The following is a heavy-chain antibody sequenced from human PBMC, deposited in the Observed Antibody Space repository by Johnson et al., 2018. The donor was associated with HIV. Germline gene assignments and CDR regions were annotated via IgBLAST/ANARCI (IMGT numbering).Heavy chain of an antibody. Sequence: VQLVESGGGVVQPGGSLRLSCAVAGFRFDDYGMSWVRQAPGKGLEWISTINWNGGRTGYVDSLKGRFTISRDNAKNSLYLQMDSLRPEDTALYYCATDILFGTTRSDHDAFDTWGQGTMVTVSS. CDR2: INWNGGRT. V-gene: IGHV3-20*04. J-gene: IGHJ3*02. D-gene: IGHD1-1*01. CDR3: ATDILFGTTRSDHDAFDT. CDR1: GFRFDDYG.